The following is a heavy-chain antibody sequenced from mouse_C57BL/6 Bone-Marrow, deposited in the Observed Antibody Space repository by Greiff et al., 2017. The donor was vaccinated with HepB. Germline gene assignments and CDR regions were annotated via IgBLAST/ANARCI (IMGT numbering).Heavy chain of an antibody. Sequence: VQLKESGGGLVKPGGSLKLSCAASGFTFSSYAMSWVRQTPEKRLEWVATISDGCSYTYYPDNVKGRFTISRDNAKNNLYLQMSHLKSEDTAMYYCARDATTVYYFDYWGQGTTLTVSS. CDR1: GFTFSSYA. J-gene: IGHJ2*01. CDR2: ISDGCSYT. D-gene: IGHD1-1*01. CDR3: ARDATTVYYFDY. V-gene: IGHV5-4*01.